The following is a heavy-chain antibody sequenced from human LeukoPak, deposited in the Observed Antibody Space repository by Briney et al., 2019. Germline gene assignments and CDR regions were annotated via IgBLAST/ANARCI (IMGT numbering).Heavy chain of an antibody. CDR3: ARGTTLYCSGGSCYSRGIDY. V-gene: IGHV4-34*01. J-gene: IGHJ4*02. CDR2: INHSGST. D-gene: IGHD2-15*01. CDR1: GGSFSGYY. Sequence: SETLSLTCAVYGGSFSGYYWSWIRQPPGKGLEWIGEINHSGSTNYNPSLKSRVTISADTSKNQFSLKLSSVTAADTAVYYCARGTTLYCSGGSCYSRGIDYWGQGTLVTVSS.